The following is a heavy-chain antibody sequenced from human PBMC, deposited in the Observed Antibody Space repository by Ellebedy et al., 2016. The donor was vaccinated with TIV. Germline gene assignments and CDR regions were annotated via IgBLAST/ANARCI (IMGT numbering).Heavy chain of an antibody. CDR3: ARHIPPHLPVH. CDR2: IDHSGTT. CDR1: GGSISSNNW. D-gene: IGHD2-2*01. V-gene: IGHV4-4*02. J-gene: IGHJ1*01. Sequence: SCAVSGGSISSNNWWNWVRQPPGKGLEWIGEIDHSGTTNYNPSLKSRVTISVDKSKNQFSLMLNSVTAADTAVYYCARHIPPHLPVHWGQGTLVTVSS.